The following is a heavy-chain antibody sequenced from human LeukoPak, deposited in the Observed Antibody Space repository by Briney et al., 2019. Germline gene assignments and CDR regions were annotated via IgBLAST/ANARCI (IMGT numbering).Heavy chain of an antibody. Sequence: SETLSLTCGASGGSVSSYSWSWIRQPPGKGLEWIGEINPVGLTNNNPSLKSRVTISADTSKSQFSLHVTSVTAADTAMYYCARGWGSAMIRGLAGDSWGQGTLSPSPQ. J-gene: IGHJ5*02. CDR3: ARGWGSAMIRGLAGDS. CDR1: GGSVSSYS. D-gene: IGHD3-10*01. V-gene: IGHV4-34*01. CDR2: INPVGLT.